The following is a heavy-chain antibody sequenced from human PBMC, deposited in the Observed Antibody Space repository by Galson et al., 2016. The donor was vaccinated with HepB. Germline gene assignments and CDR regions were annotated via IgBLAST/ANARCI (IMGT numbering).Heavy chain of an antibody. CDR2: IDWDDDI. CDR3: ARIPNWGGDWYFDL. J-gene: IGHJ2*01. V-gene: IGHV2-70*01. CDR1: GFSLSTSGMY. D-gene: IGHD7-27*01. Sequence: PALVKPTQTLTLTCKFSGFSLSTSGMYVSWIRQPPGKALEWLALIDWDDDIYYSTSLKTRLTISKDTSKNQVVLTMTNMDPVDTATYYCARIPNWGGDWYFDLWGRGTLVTVSS.